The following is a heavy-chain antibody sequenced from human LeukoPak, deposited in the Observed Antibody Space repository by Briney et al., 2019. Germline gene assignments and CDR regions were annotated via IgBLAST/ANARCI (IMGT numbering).Heavy chain of an antibody. Sequence: GGSLRLSCAASGFTFSDYYMSWIRPAPGKGLEWISYISSSSSYTNYVDSVKGRFTISRDNAKNSLYLQMNSLRAEDTAVYYCVRAVSVSSYYFDCWGQGTLVTVSS. D-gene: IGHD5/OR15-5a*01. CDR3: VRAVSVSSYYFDC. J-gene: IGHJ4*02. CDR2: ISSSSSYT. V-gene: IGHV3-11*05. CDR1: GFTFSDYY.